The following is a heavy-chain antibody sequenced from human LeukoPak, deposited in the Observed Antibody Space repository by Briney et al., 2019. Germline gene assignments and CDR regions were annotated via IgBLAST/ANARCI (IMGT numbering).Heavy chain of an antibody. V-gene: IGHV3-33*01. J-gene: IGHJ4*02. CDR3: ARAVGPFDY. CDR2: IWYDGSIK. CDR1: GFAFSTYG. D-gene: IGHD3-3*01. Sequence: QSGGSLRLSCAASGFAFSTYGMPWVRQAPGKGLEWVAVIWYDGSIKYYGDSVKGRFTISRDNSENMMYLQMNGLRVEDTAVYYCARAVGPFDYWGQGTLVTVSS.